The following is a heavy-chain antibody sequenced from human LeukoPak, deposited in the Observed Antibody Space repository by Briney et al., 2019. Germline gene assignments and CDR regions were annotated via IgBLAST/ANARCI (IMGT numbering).Heavy chain of an antibody. Sequence: PGGSLRLSCAASGFTFSSYGFHWVRQAPGKGLEWVALIWYDGSNKYYADSVKGRFTVSKDNSKSTLYLQMNSLRAEDTAVYYCAGDLGNYGSGSSYFDYWGQGTLVTVSS. CDR2: IWYDGSNK. CDR1: GFTFSSYG. CDR3: AGDLGNYGSGSSYFDY. V-gene: IGHV3-33*01. J-gene: IGHJ4*02. D-gene: IGHD3-10*01.